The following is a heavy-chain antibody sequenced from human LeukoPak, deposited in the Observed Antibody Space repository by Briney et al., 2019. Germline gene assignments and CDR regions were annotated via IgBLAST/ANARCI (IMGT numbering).Heavy chain of an antibody. V-gene: IGHV3-21*01. CDR1: GFTFSNYS. D-gene: IGHD6-19*01. CDR3: ARDSLGQWLVLGSFDY. Sequence: GGSLRLSCAGSGFTFSNYSINWVRQAPGKGLEWVSSISPSSHYIYYADSVKGRFTISRDNSKNTLYLQMNSLRAEDTAVYYCARDSLGQWLVLGSFDYWGQGTLVTVSS. CDR2: ISPSSHYI. J-gene: IGHJ4*02.